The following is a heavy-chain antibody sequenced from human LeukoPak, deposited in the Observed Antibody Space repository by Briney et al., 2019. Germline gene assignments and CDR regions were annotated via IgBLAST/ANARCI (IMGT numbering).Heavy chain of an antibody. V-gene: IGHV1-69*04. Sequence: GASVKVSCKASGGTFSSYAISWVRQAPGQGLEWMGRIIPILGIANYAQKFQGRVTITADKSTSTAYMELSSLRAEDTAVYYCARAPAVVVAATRAGGFDPWGQGTLVTVSS. J-gene: IGHJ5*02. CDR2: IIPILGIA. CDR1: GGTFSSYA. CDR3: ARAPAVVVAATRAGGFDP. D-gene: IGHD2-15*01.